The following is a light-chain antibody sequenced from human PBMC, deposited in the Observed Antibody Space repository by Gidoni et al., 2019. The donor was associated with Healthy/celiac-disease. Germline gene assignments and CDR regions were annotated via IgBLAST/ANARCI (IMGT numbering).Light chain of an antibody. CDR2: AAS. J-gene: IGKJ1*01. CDR3: QQSYSTPPEGT. Sequence: DIQMTQSPSSLSASVGDRVTITCRASQSISSYLNWYQQKPGKAPKLLIYAASSLQSGVPSRFSVSGSGTDFTLTISSLQPEDFATYYCQQSYSTPPEGTFGQGTKVEIK. CDR1: QSISSY. V-gene: IGKV1-39*01.